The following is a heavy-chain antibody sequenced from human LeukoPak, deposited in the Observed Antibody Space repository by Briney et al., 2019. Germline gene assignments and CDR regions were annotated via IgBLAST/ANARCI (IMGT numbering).Heavy chain of an antibody. D-gene: IGHD6-13*01. V-gene: IGHV4-61*02. J-gene: IGHJ4*02. Sequence: PSETLSLTCTVSGGSISSGSYFWTWIRQPAGKGLEWIGGISTSGSTNYNPSLKSRVTISVDTSKNQFSLKLSSVTAADTAVFYCAREGYTSSWYSGYYYFDYWGQGTLVTVSS. CDR2: ISTSGST. CDR3: AREGYTSSWYSGYYYFDY. CDR1: GGSISSGSYF.